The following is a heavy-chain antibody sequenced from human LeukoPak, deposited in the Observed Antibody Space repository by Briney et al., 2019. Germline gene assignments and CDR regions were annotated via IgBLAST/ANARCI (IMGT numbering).Heavy chain of an antibody. V-gene: IGHV4-61*05. CDR3: ARGYYDSSGYPDY. Sequence: SETLSLTCTVSGGSISSSSYYWGWIRQPPGKGLEWIGYIYYSGSTNYNPSLKSRVTISVDTSKNQFSLKLSSVTAADTAVYYCARGYYDSSGYPDYWGQGTLVTVSS. CDR1: GGSISSSSYY. CDR2: IYYSGST. J-gene: IGHJ4*02. D-gene: IGHD3-22*01.